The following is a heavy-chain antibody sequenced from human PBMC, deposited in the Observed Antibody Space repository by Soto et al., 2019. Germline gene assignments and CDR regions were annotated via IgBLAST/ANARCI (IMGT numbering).Heavy chain of an antibody. V-gene: IGHV3-11*01. D-gene: IGHD3-10*01. CDR3: AGEPPSYYYGSGSFDY. J-gene: IGHJ4*01. Sequence: GGSLRLSCAASGFTFSDYYMSWIRQAPGKGLEWVSYISSSGSNIYYADSVKGRFTISRDNAKNSLYLQMNSLRAEDTAVYYCAGEPPSYYYGSGSFDYWVPGTLVTVSS. CDR2: ISSSGSNI. CDR1: GFTFSDYY.